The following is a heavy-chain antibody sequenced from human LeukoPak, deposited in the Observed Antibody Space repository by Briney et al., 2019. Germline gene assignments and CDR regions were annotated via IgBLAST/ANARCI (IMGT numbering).Heavy chain of an antibody. CDR1: GFTFSSYA. V-gene: IGHV3-23*01. CDR2: ISGSGGST. J-gene: IGHJ1*01. CDR3: AKDLYSGSYTEYFQH. Sequence: PGGSLRLSCAASGFTFSSYAMSWVRQAPGKGLEWVSAISGSGGSTYYADSVKGRFTISRDNSKNTLYLQMNSLRAEDTAVYYCAKDLYSGSYTEYFQHWGQGTLVTVSS. D-gene: IGHD1-26*01.